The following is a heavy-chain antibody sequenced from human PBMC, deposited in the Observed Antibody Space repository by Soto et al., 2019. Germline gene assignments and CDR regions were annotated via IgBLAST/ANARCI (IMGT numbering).Heavy chain of an antibody. J-gene: IGHJ6*02. CDR2: IIPIFGKA. CDR1: GGTLRSYA. V-gene: IGHV1-69*06. Sequence: QVQLVQSGAEVKKPVSSVKVSCKASGGTLRSYAISWVRQAPGQGLEWMGGIIPIFGKANYAQKFQGRVTITADKATSTAYMELSSLRSEDTAVYYCAGDAVAGTRDYYYYGMDVWGQGTTVTVSS. CDR3: AGDAVAGTRDYYYYGMDV. D-gene: IGHD6-19*01.